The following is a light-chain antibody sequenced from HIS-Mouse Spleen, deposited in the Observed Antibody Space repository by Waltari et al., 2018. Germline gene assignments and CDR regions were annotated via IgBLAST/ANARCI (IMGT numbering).Light chain of an antibody. J-gene: IGKJ1*01. V-gene: IGKV3-15*01. CDR2: GAS. CDR3: QQYNNWTPWT. Sequence: EIVMTQSPATLSVSPGERATLSCRASQSVSSDLAWYQQKPGQAPRLLIYGASTRANGIPARFSGSGSGTEFNLTISSMQSEDFAVYYCQQYNNWTPWTFGQGTKVEIK. CDR1: QSVSSD.